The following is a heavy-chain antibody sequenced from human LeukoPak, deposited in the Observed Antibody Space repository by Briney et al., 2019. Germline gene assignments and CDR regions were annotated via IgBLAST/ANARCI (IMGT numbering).Heavy chain of an antibody. J-gene: IGHJ4*02. CDR2: IWYDGNNK. CDR1: GFIFSRHG. Sequence: GGSLRLSCAASGFIFSRHGMHWVRQAPGKGLEWVAVIWYDGNNKYYADSVKGRFTISRDNSKNTLYLQMNSLRAEDTALYYCARDSDDVDTAMVEGGLDYWGQGTLVTVSS. CDR3: ARDSDDVDTAMVEGGLDY. V-gene: IGHV3-33*01. D-gene: IGHD5-18*01.